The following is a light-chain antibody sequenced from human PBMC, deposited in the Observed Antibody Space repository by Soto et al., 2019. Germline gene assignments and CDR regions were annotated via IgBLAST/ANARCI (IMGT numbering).Light chain of an antibody. CDR3: QQSDNTPIT. J-gene: IGKJ5*01. V-gene: IGKV1-39*01. CDR2: AAS. Sequence: DIQMTQSPSSLSASVGDRVTITCRASQSISNYLNWYQQKPGKAPNLLIYAASSLRSGVPSRFSRSGSGTDFTLTISSLQPEDFAAYYCQQSDNTPITFGQGTRLEIK. CDR1: QSISNY.